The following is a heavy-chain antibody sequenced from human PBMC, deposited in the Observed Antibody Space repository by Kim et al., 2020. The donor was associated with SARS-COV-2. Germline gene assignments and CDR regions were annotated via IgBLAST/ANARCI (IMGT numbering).Heavy chain of an antibody. CDR2: IIPDFDTP. V-gene: IGHV1-69*06. Sequence: SVKVSCKASGGTFSSYPITWVRQTPGQGLEWMGEIIPDFDTPNYARKFQGRVTITADKSTTTAHMELSTLRSDDTAVYYCARANYHYGVDVWGQGTTVT. CDR3: ARANYHYGVDV. J-gene: IGHJ6*02. CDR1: GGTFSSYP.